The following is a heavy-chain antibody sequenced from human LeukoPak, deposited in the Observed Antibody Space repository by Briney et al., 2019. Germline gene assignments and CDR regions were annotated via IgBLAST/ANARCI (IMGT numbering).Heavy chain of an antibody. J-gene: IGHJ4*02. CDR2: IYTSGST. V-gene: IGHV4-4*07. CDR3: ARDDNFWSGISY. CDR1: CGSISSYY. D-gene: IGHD3-3*01. Sequence: SETLSLTCTVSCGSISSYYWSWIRQPAGKGLEWIGRIYTSGSTNYNPSLKGRVTMSVDTSKNQFSLKLSSVTAADTAVYYCARDDNFWSGISYWGQGTLVTVSS.